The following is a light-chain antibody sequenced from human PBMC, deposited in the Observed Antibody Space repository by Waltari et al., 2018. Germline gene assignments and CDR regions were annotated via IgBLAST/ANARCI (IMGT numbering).Light chain of an antibody. J-gene: IGLJ2*01. Sequence: QSALTQPASVSGSPGQSITISCPGTRSDVGGYNSVPWYQQHPGKAPKLMIYEVSNRPSGVSNRFSGSKSGNTASLTISGLQAEDEADYYCSSYTSSSTLVVFGGGTKLTVL. CDR3: SSYTSSSTLVV. V-gene: IGLV2-14*01. CDR2: EVS. CDR1: RSDVGGYNS.